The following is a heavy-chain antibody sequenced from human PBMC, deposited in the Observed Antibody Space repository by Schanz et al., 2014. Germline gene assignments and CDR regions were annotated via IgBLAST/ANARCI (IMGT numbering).Heavy chain of an antibody. V-gene: IGHV3-74*01. J-gene: IGHJ4*02. Sequence: EVKMVESGGGLVQPGGSLRLSCAASGFTFSSHWMHWVRQDPGKGLVWVARINSVGSNTDYADSVTGRFTISRDNAKNSLYLEMNSLRAEDTALYYCARDRRNADLDYWGQGTLVTVSS. CDR2: INSVGSNT. D-gene: IGHD1-1*01. CDR1: GFTFSSHW. CDR3: ARDRRNADLDY.